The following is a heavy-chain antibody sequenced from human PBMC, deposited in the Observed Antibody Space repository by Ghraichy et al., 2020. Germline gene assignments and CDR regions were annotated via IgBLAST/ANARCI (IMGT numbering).Heavy chain of an antibody. CDR3: AREGKKFDG. CDR1: GFTFGFTFSSST. J-gene: IGHJ4*02. Sequence: GGSLRLSCAASGFTFGFTFSSSTMIWARQAPGKGLEWVSGIGGSGGGTYYADSVKGRFTISRDNSKNTVYLQMNSLRAEDTAIYYCAREGKKFDGWGQGTLVTVSS. D-gene: IGHD3-10*01. CDR2: IGGSGGGT. V-gene: IGHV3-23*01.